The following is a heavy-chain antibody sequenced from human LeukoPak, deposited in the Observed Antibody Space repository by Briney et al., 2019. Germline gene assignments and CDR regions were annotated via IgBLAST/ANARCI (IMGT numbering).Heavy chain of an antibody. D-gene: IGHD3-10*01. CDR1: GESFSGYY. CDR2: INQSGST. CDR3: ARPGWFGEPYNGYYFDY. J-gene: IGHJ4*02. V-gene: IGHV4-34*01. Sequence: SETLSLTCAVYGESFSGYYWSWIRQPPGKALEWIGQINQSGSTDYNPSLKSRVTIPVDTSKNQFSLTLYSVTAADTAVYYCARPGWFGEPYNGYYFDYWGQGTLVTVAS.